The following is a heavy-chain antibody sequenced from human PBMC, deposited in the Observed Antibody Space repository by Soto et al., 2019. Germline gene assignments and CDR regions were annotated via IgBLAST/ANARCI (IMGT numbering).Heavy chain of an antibody. CDR3: ARDAPHRPELFDS. CDR1: GFTFSSYW. J-gene: IGHJ4*02. CDR2: INSDGSST. D-gene: IGHD1-7*01. Sequence: GGSLILSCAASGFTFSSYWMHWVRQAPGKGLVWVSRINSDGSSTSYADSVKGRFTISRDNAENTVYLQMNSLRAEDTAVYYCARDAPHRPELFDSWGQGALVTVSS. V-gene: IGHV3-74*01.